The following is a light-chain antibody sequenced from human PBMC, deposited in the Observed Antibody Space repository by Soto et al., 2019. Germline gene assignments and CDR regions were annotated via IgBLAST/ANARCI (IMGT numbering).Light chain of an antibody. CDR3: QQYNYWPPTYT. CDR2: GAS. CDR1: QSVSSN. V-gene: IGKV3-15*01. Sequence: EIVMTQSPATLSVSPGERATLSCRASQSVSSNLAWYQQKPGQAPRLLIYGASTRATGIPARFSGSGYGTELTLTISSLQSEDFAVYYCQQYNYWPPTYTFGQGTKLEIK. J-gene: IGKJ2*01.